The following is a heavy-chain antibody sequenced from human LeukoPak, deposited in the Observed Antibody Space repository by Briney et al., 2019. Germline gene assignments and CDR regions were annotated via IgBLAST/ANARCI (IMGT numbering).Heavy chain of an antibody. D-gene: IGHD6-19*01. CDR3: AKDIRAHRSSGNQFDY. CDR2: ISGSGGST. Sequence: PGGSLRLSCAASGFTFSSYAMSWVRQAPGKGLEWVSAISGSGGSTYYADSVKGRFTISRDNSKNTLYLQMNSLRAEDTALYYCAKDIRAHRSSGNQFDYWGQGTLVTVSS. J-gene: IGHJ4*02. CDR1: GFTFSSYA. V-gene: IGHV3-23*01.